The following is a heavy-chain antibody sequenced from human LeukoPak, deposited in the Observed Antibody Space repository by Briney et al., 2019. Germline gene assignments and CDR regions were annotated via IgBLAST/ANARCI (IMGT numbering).Heavy chain of an antibody. CDR1: GFSFSSYA. D-gene: IGHD6-19*01. J-gene: IGHJ4*02. V-gene: IGHV3-23*01. Sequence: GGSLRLSCAASGFSFSSYAMSWVRQAPGKGLEWVSSIVGSGGSTYYADSVKGRFTISRDNSKNTLYLQMNRLRAEDTAVYYCAKSLGWSPYYLDYWGQGTLVTVSS. CDR3: AKSLGWSPYYLDY. CDR2: IVGSGGST.